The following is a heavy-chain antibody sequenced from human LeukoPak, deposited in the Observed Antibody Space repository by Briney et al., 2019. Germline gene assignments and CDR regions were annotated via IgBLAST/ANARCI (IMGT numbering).Heavy chain of an antibody. CDR1: GFTFSSYW. Sequence: GGSLRLSCAASGFTFSSYWMSWVRQAPGKWLEWVANIKEDGSEKYYVDSVKGRFAISRDNAKNSLYLQMNSLRAEDTAVYYCARVEYSSSSWGDYYYYYMDVWGKGTTVTVSS. CDR3: ARVEYSSSSWGDYYYYYMDV. D-gene: IGHD6-6*01. J-gene: IGHJ6*03. CDR2: IKEDGSEK. V-gene: IGHV3-7*01.